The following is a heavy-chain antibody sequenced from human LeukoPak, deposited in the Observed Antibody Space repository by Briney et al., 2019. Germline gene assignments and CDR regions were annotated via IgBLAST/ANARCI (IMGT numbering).Heavy chain of an antibody. Sequence: ASVNVSCKASGYTFTSYGISWVRQAPGQGLEWMGWISAYNGNTNYAQKLQGRVTMTTDTSTSTAYMELRSLRSDDTAVYYCARDSSYSSGWDDIDYWGQGTLVTVSS. CDR1: GYTFTSYG. D-gene: IGHD6-19*01. CDR2: ISAYNGNT. V-gene: IGHV1-18*01. J-gene: IGHJ4*02. CDR3: ARDSSYSSGWDDIDY.